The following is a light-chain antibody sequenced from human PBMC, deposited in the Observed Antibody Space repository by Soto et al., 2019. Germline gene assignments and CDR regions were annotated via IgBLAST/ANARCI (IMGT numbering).Light chain of an antibody. V-gene: IGKV3-20*01. CDR3: QQYGSSPQT. CDR2: GAS. J-gene: IGKJ1*01. Sequence: TQSPSTLSASVGDRVTITCRASQSISSYLAWYQQKPGQAPRLLIFGASSRATGIPDRFSGSGSGTDFTITISRLEPEDFAVYYCQQYGSSPQTFGQGTKVDIK. CDR1: QSISSY.